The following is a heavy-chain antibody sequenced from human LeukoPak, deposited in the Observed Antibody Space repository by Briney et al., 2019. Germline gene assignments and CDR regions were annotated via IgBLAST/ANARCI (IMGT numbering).Heavy chain of an antibody. V-gene: IGHV3-53*01. CDR2: IYSGGST. Sequence: PGGSLRLSCAASGFTVSSNYMSWVRQAPGKGLEWVSVIYSGGSTYYADSVKGRFTISRDNSKNTLYLQMNSLRAEDTAVYYYARVEEGHLDYWGQGTLVTVSS. CDR3: ARVEEGHLDY. J-gene: IGHJ4*02. CDR1: GFTVSSNY.